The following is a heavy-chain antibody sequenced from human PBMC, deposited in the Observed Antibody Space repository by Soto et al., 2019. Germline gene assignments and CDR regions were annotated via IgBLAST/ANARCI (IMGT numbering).Heavy chain of an antibody. CDR3: ARDPKYATGGPRVWFDP. Sequence: ASVKVSCKASGYTFTSYGISWVRQAPGQGLEWMGWISAYNGNTNYAQKLQGRVTMTTDTSTSTAYMELGSLRSDDTAVYYCARDPKYATGGPRVWFDPWGQGTLVTVSS. V-gene: IGHV1-18*04. CDR2: ISAYNGNT. J-gene: IGHJ5*02. CDR1: GYTFTSYG. D-gene: IGHD2-2*01.